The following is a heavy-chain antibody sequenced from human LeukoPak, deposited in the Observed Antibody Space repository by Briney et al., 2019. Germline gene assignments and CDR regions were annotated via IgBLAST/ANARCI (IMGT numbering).Heavy chain of an antibody. CDR1: GGSISSHY. J-gene: IGHJ3*02. CDR3: ARADLYSDASDI. CDR2: IYYSGST. D-gene: IGHD2-21*01. Sequence: TSETLSLTCTVSGGSISSHYWSWIRQPPGKGLEWIGYIYYSGSTNYNPSLKSRVTISVDTSKNQFSLKLSSVTAADTAVYYCARADLYSDASDIWGQGTMVTVSS. V-gene: IGHV4-59*11.